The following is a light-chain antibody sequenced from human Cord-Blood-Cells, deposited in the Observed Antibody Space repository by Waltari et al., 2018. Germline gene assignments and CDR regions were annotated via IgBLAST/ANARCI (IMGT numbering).Light chain of an antibody. CDR3: CSYAGSSTWV. V-gene: IGLV2-23*01. Sequence: QSALPQPASVSGSPGQSITISCTGTSSDVGSYNLVSWYQQHPGKAPKLMIYEGNKRPSGVSNRFSGSKSGNTASLTISGLQAEDEADYYCCSYAGSSTWVFGGGTKLTVL. CDR2: EGN. CDR1: SSDVGSYNL. J-gene: IGLJ3*02.